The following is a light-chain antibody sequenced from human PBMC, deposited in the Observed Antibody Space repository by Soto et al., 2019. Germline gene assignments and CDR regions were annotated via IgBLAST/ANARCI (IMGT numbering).Light chain of an antibody. CDR3: QQYHNWPA. J-gene: IGKJ1*01. Sequence: EIVLTQSPVTLSLSPGERATLSFRASQSVSSYLAWYQQKPGQAPRLLIYDASNRATGIPARFSGSGSGTEFTLTISSLQSDDIAVYYCQQYHNWPAFGQGTKVDIK. CDR2: DAS. V-gene: IGKV3D-15*01. CDR1: QSVSSY.